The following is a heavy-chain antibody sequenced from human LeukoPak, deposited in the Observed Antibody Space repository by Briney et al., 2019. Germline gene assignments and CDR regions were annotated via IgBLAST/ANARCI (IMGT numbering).Heavy chain of an antibody. Sequence: PGGSLRLSCAASGFTFSSYGMHWVRQAPCKGLEWVAFIRYDGSNKYYADSVKGRFTISRDNSKNTLYLQMNSLRAEDTAVYYCAKQRYQLLYDLDYYYYMDVWGKGTTVTVSS. D-gene: IGHD2-2*02. V-gene: IGHV3-30*02. CDR1: GFTFSSYG. CDR3: AKQRYQLLYDLDYYYYMDV. J-gene: IGHJ6*03. CDR2: IRYDGSNK.